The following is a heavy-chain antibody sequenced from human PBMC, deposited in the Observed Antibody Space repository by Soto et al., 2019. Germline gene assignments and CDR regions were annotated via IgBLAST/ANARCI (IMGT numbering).Heavy chain of an antibody. J-gene: IGHJ4*02. CDR1: GGSFSGYY. V-gene: IGHV4-34*01. Sequence: KPSETLSLTCAVYGGSFSGYYWSWIRQPPGKGLEWIGEINHSGSTNYNPSLKSRVTISVDTSKNQFSLKLSSVTAADTAVYYCARSGYGEDFDYWGQGTLVTVSS. D-gene: IGHD4-17*01. CDR3: ARSGYGEDFDY. CDR2: INHSGST.